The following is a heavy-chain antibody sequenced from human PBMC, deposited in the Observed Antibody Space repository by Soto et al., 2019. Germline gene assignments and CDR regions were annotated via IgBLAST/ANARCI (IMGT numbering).Heavy chain of an antibody. D-gene: IGHD2-21*01. Sequence: SLTLRLTWTVAGGSSRSCGYYCSWISQHPGKGLEWIGYIYYSGSTYYNPSLKSRVTISVDTSKNQFSLKLSSVTAAYTAVYYCARIGENSYIWGQGTMVTVSS. CDR1: GGSSRSCGYY. CDR3: ARIGENSYI. CDR2: IYYSGST. J-gene: IGHJ3*02. V-gene: IGHV4-31*02.